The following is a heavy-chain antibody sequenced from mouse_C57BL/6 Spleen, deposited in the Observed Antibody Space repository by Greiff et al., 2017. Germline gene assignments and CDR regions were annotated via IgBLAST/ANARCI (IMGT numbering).Heavy chain of an antibody. D-gene: IGHD1-1*01. Sequence: VKLQESGPGLVQPSQSLSITCTVSGFSLTSYGVHWVRQSPGKGLEWLGVIWSGGSTDYNAAFISRLSISKDNSKSQVFFKMNSLQADDTAIYYCARATDGPYAMDYWGQGTSVTVSS. J-gene: IGHJ4*01. CDR3: ARATDGPYAMDY. V-gene: IGHV2-2*01. CDR2: IWSGGST. CDR1: GFSLTSYG.